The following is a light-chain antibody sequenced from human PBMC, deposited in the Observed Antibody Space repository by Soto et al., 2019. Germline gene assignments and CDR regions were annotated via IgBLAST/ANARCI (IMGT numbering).Light chain of an antibody. CDR1: QSVSSF. Sequence: ILLKHSPGTLSLSPGEKTTLSCRASQSVSSFLAWYQQKAGQAPRLLIYDASHRATGIPARFSGSGSGTDFTLTISRLETEDFAVFYCQQYGTSEIIFGQGTRLEIK. CDR3: QQYGTSEII. V-gene: IGKV3-20*01. J-gene: IGKJ5*01. CDR2: DAS.